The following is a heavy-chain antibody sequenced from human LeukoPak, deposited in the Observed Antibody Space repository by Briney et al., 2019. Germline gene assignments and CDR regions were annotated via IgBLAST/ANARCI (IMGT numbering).Heavy chain of an antibody. Sequence: GGSLRLSCAASGFTFSSYGMNWVRQAPGKGLEWVSVISVSGYTTYYAESVKGRFTISRDNSKNTLYLQMSSLRAEDTAIYYCAKSLSGDFNFWGQGIVVTVSS. CDR1: GFTFSSYG. CDR2: ISVSGYTT. V-gene: IGHV3-23*01. D-gene: IGHD7-27*01. CDR3: AKSLSGDFNF. J-gene: IGHJ4*02.